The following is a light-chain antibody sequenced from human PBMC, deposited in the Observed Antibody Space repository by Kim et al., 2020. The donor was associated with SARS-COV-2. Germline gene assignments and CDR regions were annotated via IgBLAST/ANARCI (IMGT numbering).Light chain of an antibody. CDR1: QSMSSY. CDR3: QQSYSTPWT. Sequence: ASVGGSVTITCRASQSMSSYLNWYQQKPGKAPKLLIYAASSLQSGVPSRFSGSGSGTDFTLTISSLQPEDFATYYCQQSYSTPWTFGQGTKVDIK. J-gene: IGKJ1*01. V-gene: IGKV1-39*01. CDR2: AAS.